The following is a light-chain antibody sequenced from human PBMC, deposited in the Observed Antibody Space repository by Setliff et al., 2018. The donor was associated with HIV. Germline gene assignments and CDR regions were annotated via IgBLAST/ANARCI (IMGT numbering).Light chain of an antibody. V-gene: IGLV2-23*02. Sequence: QSALTQPASVSGSPGQSITISCTGTSSDVGSYNLVSRYQQHPGKAPKLMIYEVSKRPSGVSNRFSGSKSGNTASLTISGLQAEDEADYYCCSYAGSSTYVFGPGTKVTVL. J-gene: IGLJ1*01. CDR3: CSYAGSSTYV. CDR2: EVS. CDR1: SSDVGSYNL.